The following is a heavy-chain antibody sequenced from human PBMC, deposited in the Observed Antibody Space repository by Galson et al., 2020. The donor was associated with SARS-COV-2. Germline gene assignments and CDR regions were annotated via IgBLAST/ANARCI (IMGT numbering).Heavy chain of an antibody. CDR3: ARVITDAHFDC. CDR2: ISSSSNYI. D-gene: IGHD3-10*01. V-gene: IGHV3-21*01. CDR1: GFTFSSYR. Sequence: GGSLRLSCAASGFTFSSYRLNWVRQAPGKGLEWVSSISSSSNYIYYADSVKGRFTVSRDNAKHSLYLQMNSLRVDDTAVYYCARVITDAHFDCWGQGTLVTVSS. J-gene: IGHJ4*02.